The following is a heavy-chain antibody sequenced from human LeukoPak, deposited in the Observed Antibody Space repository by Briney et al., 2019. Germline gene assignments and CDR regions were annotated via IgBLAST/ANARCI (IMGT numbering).Heavy chain of an antibody. CDR3: ARDGRGSRSSWFDP. D-gene: IGHD3-10*01. Sequence: ASVNVSCKASGYSFTNYDINWVRQATGQGPEWMGWMNPKSGDTGYSQKFQGRVFITRDTSINTAYMELSSLGSDDTAVYYCARDGRGSRSSWFDPWGQGTLVIVSS. V-gene: IGHV1-8*03. CDR1: GYSFTNYD. CDR2: MNPKSGDT. J-gene: IGHJ5*02.